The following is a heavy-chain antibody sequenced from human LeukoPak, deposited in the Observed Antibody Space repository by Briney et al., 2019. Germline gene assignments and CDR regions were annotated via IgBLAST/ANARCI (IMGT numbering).Heavy chain of an antibody. CDR3: RVWGYSSSGDYFDY. CDR1: GFTFSSYS. D-gene: IGHD6-13*01. CDR2: ISSSSSTI. J-gene: IGHJ4*02. V-gene: IGHV3-48*01. Sequence: GGSLRLSCAASGFTFSSYSMNWVRQAPGKGLEWVSYISSSSSTIYYADSVKGRFTISRDNAKNSLYLQMNSLRAEDTAVYYCRVWGYSSSGDYFDYWGQGTLVTVSS.